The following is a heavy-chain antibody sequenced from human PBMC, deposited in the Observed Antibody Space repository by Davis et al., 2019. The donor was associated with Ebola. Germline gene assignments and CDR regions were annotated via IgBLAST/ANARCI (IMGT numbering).Heavy chain of an antibody. D-gene: IGHD1-26*01. CDR1: GFTFSSYG. CDR3: ARDVINVVGASRGIYYGLDV. CDR2: ISYDGSNK. J-gene: IGHJ6*04. V-gene: IGHV3-30*03. Sequence: GESLKISCAASGFTFSSYGMHWVRQAPGKGLEWVAVISYDGSNKDYADSVKGRFTISRDNSKNTLYLQMNSLRAEDTAVYYCARDVINVVGASRGIYYGLDVWGKGTTVTVSS.